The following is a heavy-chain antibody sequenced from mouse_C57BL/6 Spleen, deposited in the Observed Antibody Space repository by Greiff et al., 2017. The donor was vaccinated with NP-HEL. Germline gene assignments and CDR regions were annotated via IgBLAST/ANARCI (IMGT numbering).Heavy chain of an antibody. CDR3: ARDYYGSSYRTYYYAMDY. CDR1: GYTFTSYW. CDR2: IHPNSGST. Sequence: VQLQQSGAELVKPGASVKLSCKASGYTFTSYWMHWVKQRPGQGLEWIGMIHPNSGSTNYNEKFKSKATLTVDKSSSTAYMQLSSLTSEDSAVYYCARDYYGSSYRTYYYAMDYWGQGTSVTVSS. D-gene: IGHD1-1*01. J-gene: IGHJ4*01. V-gene: IGHV1-64*01.